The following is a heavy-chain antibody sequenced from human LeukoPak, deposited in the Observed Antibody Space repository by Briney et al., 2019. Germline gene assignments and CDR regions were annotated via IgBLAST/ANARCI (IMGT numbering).Heavy chain of an antibody. Sequence: GGSLRHSRAPSGVTVSSNFVSCGPEAPGEGVEWVSIIYRNGSTYYAASVKSRFTISRDNSKNTLYLEMNSLRAEDTAVYYCARGSRANWTQYDYWGQGTLVTVSS. D-gene: IGHD1-20*01. V-gene: IGHV3-53*01. CDR3: ARGSRANWTQYDY. CDR2: IYRNGST. CDR1: GVTVSSNF. J-gene: IGHJ4*02.